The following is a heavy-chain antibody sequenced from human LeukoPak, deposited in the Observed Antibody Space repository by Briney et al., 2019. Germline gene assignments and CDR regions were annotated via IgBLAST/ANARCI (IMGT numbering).Heavy chain of an antibody. J-gene: IGHJ4*02. CDR2: IKQDGSER. CDR1: GFTFSRHW. D-gene: IGHD2-8*02. V-gene: IGHV3-7*01. Sequence: GWSLRLSCATSGFTFSRHWMTWVRQAPGKGPEWVANIKQDGSERYYVHSARGRFTISRDNAKNALYLQMNSLRAEDTAVYYCARDGGHSTDLDYWGQGILVTVSS. CDR3: ARDGGHSTDLDY.